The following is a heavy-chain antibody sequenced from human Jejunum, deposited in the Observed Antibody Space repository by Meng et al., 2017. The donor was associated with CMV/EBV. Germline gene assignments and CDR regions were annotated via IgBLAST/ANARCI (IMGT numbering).Heavy chain of an antibody. V-gene: IGHV1-69*01. CDR1: FSTCA. Sequence: FSTCAISWLRKAPGQGLEWMGGVVPLFGTSNYAQKFQGRVTITADASTTTAFMELRSLKSEDTAIYFCARDVPRAGGAGSQFDFWGQGTLVTVSS. D-gene: IGHD6-13*01. J-gene: IGHJ4*02. CDR3: ARDVPRAGGAGSQFDF. CDR2: VVPLFGTS.